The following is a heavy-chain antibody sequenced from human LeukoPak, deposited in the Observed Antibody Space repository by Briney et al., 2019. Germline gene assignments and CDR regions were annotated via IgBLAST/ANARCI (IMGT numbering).Heavy chain of an antibody. CDR3: ARALAEVYGGNSVGINYYYYGMDV. CDR2: IIPIFGTA. V-gene: IGHV1-69*13. CDR1: GGTFSSYA. D-gene: IGHD4-23*01. Sequence: SVKVSCKASGGTFSSYAISWVRQAPGQGLEWVGGIIPIFGTANYAQKFQGRVTITADESTSTAYMELSSLRSEDTAVYYCARALAEVYGGNSVGINYYYYGMDVWGQGTTVTVSS. J-gene: IGHJ6*02.